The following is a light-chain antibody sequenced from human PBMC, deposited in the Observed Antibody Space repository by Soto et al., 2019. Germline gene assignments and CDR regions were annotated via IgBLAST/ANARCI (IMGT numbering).Light chain of an antibody. J-gene: IGKJ2*01. CDR3: QQYGSSPYT. CDR1: QSVSLSS. Sequence: EIVLTQSPGTLSLSPGERATLSCRASQSVSLSSLAWYQQKPGQAPRLLIYGASSRATGIPDRFSGSGSGTDFTLTISRLEPEDFAVYYCQQYGSSPYTFGQGTKLEIK. V-gene: IGKV3-20*01. CDR2: GAS.